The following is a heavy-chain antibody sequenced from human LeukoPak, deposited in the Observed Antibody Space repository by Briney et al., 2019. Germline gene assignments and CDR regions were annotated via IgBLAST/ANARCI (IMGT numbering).Heavy chain of an antibody. Sequence: SETLSLTCTVSGGSISSSLYYWGRIRQPPGNGLEWIGSIYHTGTTHYNPSLKSRVTISVDMSKNQFFLKLSSVTAADTAVYYCARPFCGGDCSPLGDWGQGTLVTVSS. CDR3: ARPFCGGDCSPLGD. D-gene: IGHD2-21*02. V-gene: IGHV4-39*01. CDR2: IYHTGTT. CDR1: GGSISSSLYY. J-gene: IGHJ4*02.